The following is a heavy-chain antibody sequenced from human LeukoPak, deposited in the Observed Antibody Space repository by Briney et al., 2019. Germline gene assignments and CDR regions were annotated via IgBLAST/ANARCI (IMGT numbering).Heavy chain of an antibody. V-gene: IGHV4-39*01. CDR3: ARGLRYYYYMDV. D-gene: IGHD4-17*01. CDR2: IYYSGST. CDR1: GGSISSSSYY. Sequence: SETLSLTCTVSGGSISSSSYYWGWIRQPPGKGLEWIGSIYYSGSTYYNPSLKSRVTISVDTSKNQFSLKLSSVTAADTAVYYCARGLRYYYYMDVWGKGTTVTVSS. J-gene: IGHJ6*03.